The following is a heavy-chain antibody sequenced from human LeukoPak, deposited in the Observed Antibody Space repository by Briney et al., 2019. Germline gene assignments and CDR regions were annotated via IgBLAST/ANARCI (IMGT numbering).Heavy chain of an antibody. CDR1: GYSFTSYW. J-gene: IGHJ3*01. CDR3: AGPAGQAESFDF. Sequence: GESLKISCKGSGYSFTSYWIAWVRQMPGKGLECMGIIYPSDSNTKYSPSFQGQVTISVDKSISNAYLQRSSLHASDTAMYYCAGPAGQAESFDFWGQGTMVTVSS. CDR2: IYPSDSNT. V-gene: IGHV5-51*01. D-gene: IGHD2/OR15-2a*01.